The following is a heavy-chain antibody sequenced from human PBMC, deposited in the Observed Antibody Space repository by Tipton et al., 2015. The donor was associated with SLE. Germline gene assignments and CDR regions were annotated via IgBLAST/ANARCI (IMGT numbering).Heavy chain of an antibody. CDR2: ISNNGASR. CDR1: GFTFNDYA. Sequence: SLRLSCAASGFTFNDYALHWVRQAPGKGLEFVSAISNNGASRYYAVSVKGRFTISRDNSKKTVYLQMNSLRAEDTAVYYCAKDSWDSNSPYYFDFWGQGALVTVYS. D-gene: IGHD3-22*01. V-gene: IGHV3-64*02. J-gene: IGHJ4*02. CDR3: AKDSWDSNSPYYFDF.